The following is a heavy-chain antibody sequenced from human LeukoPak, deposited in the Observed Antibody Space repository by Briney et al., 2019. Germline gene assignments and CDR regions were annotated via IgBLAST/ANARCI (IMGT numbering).Heavy chain of an antibody. V-gene: IGHV4-34*01. D-gene: IGHD5-24*01. CDR3: ARGGEMASYYGMDV. CDR1: GGSFSGYY. Sequence: SETLSLTCAVYGGSFSGYYWSWIRQPPGKGLEWIGEINHSGSTNYNPSLKSRVTISIDTSKNQFSLKLDSVTAADTAVYYCARGGEMASYYGMDVWGQGTTATVSS. J-gene: IGHJ6*02. CDR2: INHSGST.